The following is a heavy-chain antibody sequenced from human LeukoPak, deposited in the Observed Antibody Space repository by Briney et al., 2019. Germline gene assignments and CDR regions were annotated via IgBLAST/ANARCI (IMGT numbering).Heavy chain of an antibody. V-gene: IGHV4-31*03. CDR2: ISYSGST. J-gene: IGHJ4*02. CDR3: ARMPRGIEVVTPYYFDN. D-gene: IGHD2-21*02. Sequence: RPSETLSLTCSVFGGPLNSGAYYWSWIRQHPGKGLEWIGYISYSGSTYYSPSLKSRVSISADTSKNQFSLNVRSVTAADTAMYYCARMPRGIEVVTPYYFDNWGQGALVTVSS. CDR1: GGPLNSGAYY.